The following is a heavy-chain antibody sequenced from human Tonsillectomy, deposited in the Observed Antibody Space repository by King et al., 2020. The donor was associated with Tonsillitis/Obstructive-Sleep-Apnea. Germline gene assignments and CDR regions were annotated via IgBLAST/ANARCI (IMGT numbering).Heavy chain of an antibody. D-gene: IGHD2-15*01. CDR2: ISYDGSKK. CDR1: GFTFSSYA. J-gene: IGHJ4*02. V-gene: IGHV3-30*04. CDR3: ERDXXYXXXXXXXXXGFXX. Sequence: QVQLVESGGGVVQPGRSLRLSCAASGFTFSSYAMHWVRQAPGKGLEWVAVISYDGSKKYXAXXVXGRXTXSRDNSKNTXYLQMNSLRAEDTXVYYCERDXXYXXXXXXXXXGFXXWGQXTXVTVSX.